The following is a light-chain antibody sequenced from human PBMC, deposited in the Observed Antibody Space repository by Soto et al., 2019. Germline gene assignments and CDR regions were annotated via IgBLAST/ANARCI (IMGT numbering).Light chain of an antibody. CDR1: SNDVGGYNY. V-gene: IGLV2-14*03. J-gene: IGLJ3*02. CDR2: DVT. CDR3: SSYTSGSTLV. Sequence: QSVLTQPASVSGSPGQSITISCTGTSNDVGGYNYVSWYQQHPGKAPRLMIYDVTKRPSGVSDRFFGSKSGNTASLTISGLQAEDEADYYCSSYTSGSTLVFGGGTKLTVL.